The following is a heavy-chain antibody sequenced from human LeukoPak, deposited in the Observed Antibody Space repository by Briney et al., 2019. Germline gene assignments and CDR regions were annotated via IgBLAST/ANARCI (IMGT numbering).Heavy chain of an antibody. D-gene: IGHD3-3*02. CDR3: ARDLSATWHSLGY. CDR2: IDWSGAAS. J-gene: IGHJ4*02. Sequence: GSGGSLRLSCVGAGLSNADYGMSWVRQVPGKGLEWVSGIDWSGAASEYADSVKGRFTISRDNAKNSLYLQMNTLRAEDTGVYYCARDLSATWHSLGYWGQGTLVTVSS. CDR1: GLSNADYG. V-gene: IGHV3-20*04.